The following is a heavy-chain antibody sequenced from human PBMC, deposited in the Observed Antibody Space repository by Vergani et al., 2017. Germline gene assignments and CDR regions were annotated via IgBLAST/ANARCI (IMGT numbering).Heavy chain of an antibody. J-gene: IGHJ4*02. Sequence: EVQLVESGGGLVKPGGSLRLSCAASGFTFSSYSMNWVRQAPGKGLEWVSSISSSSSYIYYAASVKGRFTIARDNAKNSLYLQMNSLRAEDTAVYYCARDGIMITFGGVIVNPYYFDYWGQGTLVTVSS. CDR2: ISSSSSYI. CDR3: ARDGIMITFGGVIVNPYYFDY. CDR1: GFTFSSYS. V-gene: IGHV3-21*01. D-gene: IGHD3-16*02.